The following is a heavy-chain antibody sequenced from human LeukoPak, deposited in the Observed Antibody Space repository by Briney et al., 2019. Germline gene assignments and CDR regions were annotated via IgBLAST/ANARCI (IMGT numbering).Heavy chain of an antibody. D-gene: IGHD5-24*01. CDR3: ARVGDHDAFDI. Sequence: ASVKVSCKASGYTFTTYPMNWVRQAPGQGLEWMGWINTKTGDPTYAQGFTGRFVFSLDTSVSTAYLQISSLKAEDTAVYYCARVGDHDAFDIWGQGTMVTVSS. CDR2: INTKTGDP. V-gene: IGHV7-4-1*02. J-gene: IGHJ3*02. CDR1: GYTFTTYP.